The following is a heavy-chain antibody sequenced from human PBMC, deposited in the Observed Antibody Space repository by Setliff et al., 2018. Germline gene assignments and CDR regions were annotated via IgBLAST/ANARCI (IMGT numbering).Heavy chain of an antibody. D-gene: IGHD3-10*01. CDR1: GLSYTNDW. CDR3: FGAGTCSY. J-gene: IGHJ4*02. CDR2: INPHGTEK. V-gene: IGHV3-7*01. Sequence: PGGSLRLSCTASGLSYTNDWVSWVRQAPGKGLEWLASINPHGTEKYYADSVKGRFTISRDNAKNSLSLQMNNLRTEDTAVYYCFGAGTCSYWGQGTLVTVSS.